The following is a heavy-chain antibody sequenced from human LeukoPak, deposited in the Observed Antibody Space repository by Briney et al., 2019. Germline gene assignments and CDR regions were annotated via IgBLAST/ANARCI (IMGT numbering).Heavy chain of an antibody. CDR1: GGSISSSSYY. CDR2: IYYSGST. V-gene: IGHV4-39*01. CDR3: ARGLGGSYLYYFDY. D-gene: IGHD1-26*01. Sequence: EPSETLSLTCTVSGGSISSSSYYWGWIRQPPGKGLEWIGSIYYSGSTYYNPSLKSRVTISVDTSKNQFSLKLSSVTVADTAVYYCARGLGGSYLYYFDYWGQGTLVTVSS. J-gene: IGHJ4*02.